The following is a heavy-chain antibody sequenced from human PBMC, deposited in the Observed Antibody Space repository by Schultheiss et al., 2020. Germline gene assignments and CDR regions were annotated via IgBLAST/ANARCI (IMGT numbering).Heavy chain of an antibody. CDR2: IYYSGST. J-gene: IGHJ5*02. CDR3: ARGPYSSGWFFNH. CDR1: GGSISSSSYY. Sequence: SQTLSLTCTVSGGSISSSSYYWGWIRQPPGKGLEWIGSIYYSGSTNYNPSLKSRVTISVDTSKNQFSLMLSSVAAADTAVYYCARGPYSSGWFFNHWGQGTLVTVSS. V-gene: IGHV4-39*07. D-gene: IGHD6-19*01.